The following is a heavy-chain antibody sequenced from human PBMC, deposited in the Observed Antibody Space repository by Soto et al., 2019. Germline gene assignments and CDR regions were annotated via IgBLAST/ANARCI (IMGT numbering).Heavy chain of an antibody. CDR3: ARGTCSGGGCYSFYFDY. V-gene: IGHV1-3*01. D-gene: IGHD2-15*01. J-gene: IGHJ4*02. CDR1: GYTFTSYA. CDR2: INAGNGNT. Sequence: QVQLVQSGAEVKKPGASVKVSCKASGYTFTSYAMHWVHQAPGQRLEWMGWINAGNGNTEYSQKFLGRVTITRDTSANTAHMELSSLRSEDTAVYFCARGTCSGGGCYSFYFDYWGQGTLVTVSS.